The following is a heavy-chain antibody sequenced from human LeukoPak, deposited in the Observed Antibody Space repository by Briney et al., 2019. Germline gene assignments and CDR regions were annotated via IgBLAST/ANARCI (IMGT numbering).Heavy chain of an antibody. Sequence: ASVKVSCKASGYTFTSNGISWVRQAPGQGLEWMGWISAYNGNTNYEQKLQGRVTMTTDTSTSTAYMELRSLRSDDTAVYYCARRGYWGSGSYLSYYYYYMDVWGKGTTVTISS. CDR3: ARRGYWGSGSYLSYYYYYMDV. J-gene: IGHJ6*03. D-gene: IGHD3-10*01. CDR1: GYTFTSNG. V-gene: IGHV1-18*01. CDR2: ISAYNGNT.